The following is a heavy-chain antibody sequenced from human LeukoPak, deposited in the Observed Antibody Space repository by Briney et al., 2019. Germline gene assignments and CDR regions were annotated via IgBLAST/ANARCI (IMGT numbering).Heavy chain of an antibody. CDR2: ISSHGLTR. CDR1: GFTFSNYE. CDR3: ARVVARLYYFDY. V-gene: IGHV3-48*03. Sequence: GGSLRPSCAASGFTFSNYEMNWVRQAPGKGLEWVSYISSHGLTRYYADSVKGRFTISRDDAKNSLYLQMNSLRAEDTAVYYCARVVARLYYFDYWGQGTLVTVSS. J-gene: IGHJ4*02. D-gene: IGHD5-12*01.